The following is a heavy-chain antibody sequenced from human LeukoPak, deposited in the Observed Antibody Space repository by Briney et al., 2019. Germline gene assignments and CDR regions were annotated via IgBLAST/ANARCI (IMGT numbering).Heavy chain of an antibody. CDR3: AKAYTYYYDSSGYYFDY. CDR1: GFTFSSYA. J-gene: IGHJ4*02. D-gene: IGHD3-22*01. Sequence: GGSLRLSCAASGFTFSSYAMSWIRQAPGKGLEWVSAISGSGGSTYYADSVKGRFAISRDNSKNTLYLQMNSLRAEDTAVYYCAKAYTYYYDSSGYYFDYWGQGTLVTVSS. CDR2: ISGSGGST. V-gene: IGHV3-23*01.